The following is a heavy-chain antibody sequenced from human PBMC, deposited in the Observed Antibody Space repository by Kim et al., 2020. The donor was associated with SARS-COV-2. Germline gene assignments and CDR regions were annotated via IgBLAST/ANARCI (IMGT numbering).Heavy chain of an antibody. D-gene: IGHD3-10*01. J-gene: IGHJ4*02. Sequence: SETLSLTCTVSGASIGSHGYCWAWIRQSPGRGLEWIASLSYSGRTYYTPSLERRVTTSIDTSKTQVPLRLTSGTAADTAVYHCARLYAFTGSYTAYYFDFWGPGTLVTVSS. CDR3: ARLYAFTGSYTAYYFDF. CDR2: LSYSGRT. V-gene: IGHV4-39*01. CDR1: GASIGSHGYC.